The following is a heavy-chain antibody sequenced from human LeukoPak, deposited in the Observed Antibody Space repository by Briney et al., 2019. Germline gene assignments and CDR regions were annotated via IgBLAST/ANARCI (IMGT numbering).Heavy chain of an antibody. D-gene: IGHD2-15*01. V-gene: IGHV4-59*08. CDR2: VNYSGST. CDR1: GGSISSYY. CDR3: AREYCSGGSCYSDAFDY. J-gene: IGHJ4*02. Sequence: SETLSLTCTVSGGSISSYYWSWIRQPPGKGREFNGHVNYSGSTNYDPSLKSRVTISVDTSKNQFSLKLSSVTAADTAVYYCAREYCSGGSCYSDAFDYWGQGTLVTVSS.